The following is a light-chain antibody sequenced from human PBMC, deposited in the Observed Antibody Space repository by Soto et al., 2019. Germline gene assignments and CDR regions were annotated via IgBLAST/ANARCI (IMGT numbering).Light chain of an antibody. CDR2: SNN. CDR1: SSNIGSNT. J-gene: IGLJ3*02. Sequence: QSVLTQPPSASGTPGQRVTISCSGSSSNIGSNTVNWYQQLPGMAPKLLIYSNNQRPSGVPDRFSGSKSGTSASLAISGLQSEDEADYYCAAWDDSLNGPNWVLGGGTKLTVL. V-gene: IGLV1-44*01. CDR3: AAWDDSLNGPNWV.